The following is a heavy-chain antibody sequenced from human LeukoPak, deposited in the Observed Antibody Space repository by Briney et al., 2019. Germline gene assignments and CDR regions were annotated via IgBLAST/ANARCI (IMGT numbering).Heavy chain of an antibody. D-gene: IGHD1-7*01. Sequence: PGGSLRLSCAASGFTVSSTYMSWVRQAPGKGLEWVSVIYSGGNPFYADPVKGRFTISRDISKNTVYLQMNSLRAEDTAVYHCARGGPFTGTISTPRASDYWGQGILVTVSS. CDR1: GFTVSSTY. V-gene: IGHV3-66*01. CDR2: IYSGGNP. CDR3: ARGGPFTGTISTPRASDY. J-gene: IGHJ4*02.